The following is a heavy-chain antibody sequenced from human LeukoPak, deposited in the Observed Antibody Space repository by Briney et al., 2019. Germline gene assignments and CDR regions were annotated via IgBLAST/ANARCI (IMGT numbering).Heavy chain of an antibody. J-gene: IGHJ4*02. V-gene: IGHV4-39*01. Sequence: PSETLSLTCTVSGGSISSSSYYWGWIRQPPGKGLEWIGSIYYSGSTYYNPSLKSRVTISVDTSKNQFSLKLSSVTAADTAVYYRARPAIVGATRVYYFDYWGQGTLVTVSS. CDR1: GGSISSSSYY. CDR3: ARPAIVGATRVYYFDY. CDR2: IYYSGST. D-gene: IGHD1-26*01.